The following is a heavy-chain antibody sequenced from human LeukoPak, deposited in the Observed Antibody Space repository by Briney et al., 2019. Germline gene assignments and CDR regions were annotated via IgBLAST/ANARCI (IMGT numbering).Heavy chain of an antibody. V-gene: IGHV1-2*02. J-gene: IGHJ4*02. CDR2: INPNSGGT. D-gene: IGHD2-8*01. Sequence: GPVKVSCKASGYTFTSYGISWVRQAPGQGLEWMGWINPNSGGTNYAQKFQGRVTMTRDTSISTAYMELSRLRSDDTAVYYCARDGPLYCTNGVCYTFDYWGQGTLVTVSS. CDR3: ARDGPLYCTNGVCYTFDY. CDR1: GYTFTSYG.